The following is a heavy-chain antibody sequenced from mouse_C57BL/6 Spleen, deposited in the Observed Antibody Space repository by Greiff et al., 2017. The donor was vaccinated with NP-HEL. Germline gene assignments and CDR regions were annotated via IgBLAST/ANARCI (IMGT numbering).Heavy chain of an antibody. Sequence: EVKLVESGGGLVQPGGSLSLSCAASGFTFPDYYMSLVRQPPGKALEWLGFIRNKANGYTTEYSVSVKGRFTISRDNSQSILYLQMNALRAEDSATYYCARYHSRYFDYWGQGTTLTVSS. CDR1: GFTFPDYY. CDR3: ARYHSRYFDY. CDR2: IRNKANGYTT. J-gene: IGHJ2*01. V-gene: IGHV7-3*01. D-gene: IGHD1-1*01.